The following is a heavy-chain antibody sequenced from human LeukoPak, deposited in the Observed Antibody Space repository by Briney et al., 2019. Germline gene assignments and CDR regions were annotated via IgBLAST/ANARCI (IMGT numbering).Heavy chain of an antibody. V-gene: IGHV3-48*04. D-gene: IGHD2-21*02. CDR1: GFSFSSYS. J-gene: IGHJ6*02. CDR2: ISSRSGTI. Sequence: GGSLRLSCVGSGFSFSSYSINWVRQAPGKGLDWVSYISSRSGTIDYADSVKGRFTISRDNAKNSLYLQMNSLRAEDTAVYYCARDFVVVTAMFYYYYGMDVWGQGTTVTVSS. CDR3: ARDFVVVTAMFYYYYGMDV.